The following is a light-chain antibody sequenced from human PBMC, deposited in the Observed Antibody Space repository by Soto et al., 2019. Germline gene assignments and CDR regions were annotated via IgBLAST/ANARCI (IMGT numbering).Light chain of an antibody. Sequence: QSVLTQPASVSGSPGQSITISCTGTSSDVGGYNYVSWYQQHPGKAPKLMIYDVSNRPSGVSNRFSASKSGNTASLTISGLQAEDEADYYCSSYRSSSTPQVVFGGGTKLTVL. CDR3: SSYRSSSTPQVV. CDR1: SSDVGGYNY. CDR2: DVS. J-gene: IGLJ2*01. V-gene: IGLV2-14*01.